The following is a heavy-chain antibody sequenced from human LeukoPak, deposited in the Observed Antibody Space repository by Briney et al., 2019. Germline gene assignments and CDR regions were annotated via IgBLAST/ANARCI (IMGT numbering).Heavy chain of an antibody. V-gene: IGHV1-18*01. J-gene: IGHJ4*02. CDR3: AKHNSSTMSHDY. CDR1: GYTFTSYG. D-gene: IGHD6-6*01. CDR2: ISAYNGNT. Sequence: ASVKVSCKASGYTFTSYGISWVRQAPGQGLEWMGWISAYNGNTNYAQKLQGRVTMTTDTSTSTAYMELRSLRSDDTAVYYCAKHNSSTMSHDYWGQGTLVTVSS.